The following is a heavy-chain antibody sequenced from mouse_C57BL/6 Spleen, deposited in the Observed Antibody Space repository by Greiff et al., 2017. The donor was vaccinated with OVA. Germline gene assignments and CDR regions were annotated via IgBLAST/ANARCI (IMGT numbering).Heavy chain of an antibody. CDR3: ARRSNYYFDY. CDR2: IYPRVGST. D-gene: IGHD2-5*01. CDR1: GYTFPSYD. Sequence: VQLQQSGPELVKPGASVKLSCKASGYTFPSYDINWVKQRPGQGLEWIGWIYPRVGSTKYNEKFKGKATLTVDTSSSTAYMELHSLTSEDSAVYFCARRSNYYFDYWGKGTTLTVSS. V-gene: IGHV1-85*01. J-gene: IGHJ2*01.